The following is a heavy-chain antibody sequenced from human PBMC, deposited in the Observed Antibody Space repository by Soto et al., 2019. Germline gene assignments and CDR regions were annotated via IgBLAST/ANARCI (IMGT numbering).Heavy chain of an antibody. D-gene: IGHD6-19*01. CDR1: GFIFSDYS. Sequence: EVQLVESGGGLVKPGGSLRLSCAASGFIFSDYSMNWVRQAPGKGLEWVSCISSSSNYKYYAESVKGRFTISRDNAKNSLDLQMNSLRAEDTAVYYCARDRGYSSGWNPDAFDIWGQGTTVTVSS. J-gene: IGHJ3*02. CDR2: ISSSSNYK. V-gene: IGHV3-21*01. CDR3: ARDRGYSSGWNPDAFDI.